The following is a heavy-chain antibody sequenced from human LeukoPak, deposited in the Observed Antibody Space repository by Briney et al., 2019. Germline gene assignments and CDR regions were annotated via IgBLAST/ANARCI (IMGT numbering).Heavy chain of an antibody. V-gene: IGHV3-23*01. CDR1: GFTFSSYA. CDR3: AKDSSGWYFDI. Sequence: GGSLRLSCTASGFTFSSYAMNWVRQAPGKGLEWVSGIGAGGTFTYYADSVKGRFTIFRDNSRNTLYLQMNSLRVEDTAVYYCAKDSSGWYFDIWGQGTMVTVSS. J-gene: IGHJ3*02. D-gene: IGHD6-19*01. CDR2: IGAGGTFT.